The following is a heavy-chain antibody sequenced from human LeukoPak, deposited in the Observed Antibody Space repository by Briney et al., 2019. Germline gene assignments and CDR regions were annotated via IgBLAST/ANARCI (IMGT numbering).Heavy chain of an antibody. J-gene: IGHJ4*02. CDR3: AKDNRAVVTAIFDY. CDR1: GFTFDDYA. V-gene: IGHV3-9*03. D-gene: IGHD2-21*02. Sequence: PGGSLRLSCAASGFTFDDYAMHWVRQAPGKGLEWVSGISWNSGSIGYADSAKGRFTISRDNAKNSLYLQMNSLRAEDMALYYCAKDNRAVVTAIFDYWGQGTLVTVSS. CDR2: ISWNSGSI.